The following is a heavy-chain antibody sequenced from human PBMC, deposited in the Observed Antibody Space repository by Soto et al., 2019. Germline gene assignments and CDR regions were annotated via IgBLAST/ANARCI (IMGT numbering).Heavy chain of an antibody. Sequence: GASVQVSCKVSGYTLTELSMHWVRQAPGKGLEWMGGFDPEDGETIYAQKFQGRVTMTEDTSTDTAYMELSSLRSEDTAVYYCARGVSEDIVVVPAATYYMDVWGKGTTVTVSS. D-gene: IGHD2-2*01. CDR1: GYTLTELS. J-gene: IGHJ6*03. CDR2: FDPEDGET. V-gene: IGHV1-24*01. CDR3: ARGVSEDIVVVPAATYYMDV.